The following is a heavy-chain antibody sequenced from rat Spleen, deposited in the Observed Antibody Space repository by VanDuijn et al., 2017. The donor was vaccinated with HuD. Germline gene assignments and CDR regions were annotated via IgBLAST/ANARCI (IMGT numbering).Heavy chain of an antibody. D-gene: IGHD1-12*02. CDR3: ARSSYYYDGTYYYYFDY. Sequence: EVQLIESNGGLVQPGGSLRLSCAASGFTFSNYYMAWVRQAPTKGLEWVASISTGGGNSYYRDSVKGRFTISRDNAKSTLYLQMDSLRSEDTATYYCARSSYYYDGTYYYYFDYWGQGVMVTVSS. J-gene: IGHJ2*01. CDR1: GFTFSNYY. V-gene: IGHV5-25*01. CDR2: ISTGGGNS.